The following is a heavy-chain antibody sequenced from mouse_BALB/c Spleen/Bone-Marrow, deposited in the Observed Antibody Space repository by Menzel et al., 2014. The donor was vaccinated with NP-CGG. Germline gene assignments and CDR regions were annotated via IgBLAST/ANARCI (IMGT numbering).Heavy chain of an antibody. CDR1: GFTFSSYA. D-gene: IGHD3-1*01. Sequence: EVKVVESGGGLVKPGGSLKLSCAASGFTFSSYAMSWVRQSPEKRLEWVAEISSGGSYTYYPDTVTGRFTISRDNAKNTLYLETSSLRSEDTAMYYCARDSSGYFDYWGQGTTLTVSS. CDR3: ARDSSGYFDY. J-gene: IGHJ2*01. V-gene: IGHV5-9-4*01. CDR2: ISSGGSYT.